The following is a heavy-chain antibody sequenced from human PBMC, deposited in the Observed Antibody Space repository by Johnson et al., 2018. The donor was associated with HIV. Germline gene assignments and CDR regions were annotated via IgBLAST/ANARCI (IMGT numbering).Heavy chain of an antibody. CDR3: ASGRSYYLGGAFDI. V-gene: IGHV3-30*03. Sequence: VQLVESGGGVVQPGGSLRLSCAASGFTFSNFGMHWVRQAPGKGLEWVAVISYDGSNKYYADSVKGRFTISRDNSKNTLYLQMNSLRAEDTAVYYCASGRSYYLGGAFDIWGQGTMVTVSS. D-gene: IGHD1-26*01. J-gene: IGHJ3*02. CDR2: ISYDGSNK. CDR1: GFTFSNFG.